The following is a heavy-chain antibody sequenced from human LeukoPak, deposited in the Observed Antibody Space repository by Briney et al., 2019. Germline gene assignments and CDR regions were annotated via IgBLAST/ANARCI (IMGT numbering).Heavy chain of an antibody. V-gene: IGHV4-59*01. CDR3: ARDNYDFWSGYYSHDAFDI. CDR2: IYYSGST. D-gene: IGHD3-3*01. CDR1: GGSISSYY. J-gene: IGHJ3*02. Sequence: SETLSLTCTVSGGSISSYYWSWIRQPPGKGLEWIGYIYYSGSTNYNPSLKSRVTISVDTSKNQFSLKLSSVTAADTAVYYCARDNYDFWSGYYSHDAFDIWGQGTMVAVSS.